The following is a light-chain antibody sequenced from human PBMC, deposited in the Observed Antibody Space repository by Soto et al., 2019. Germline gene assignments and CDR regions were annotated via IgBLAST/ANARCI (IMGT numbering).Light chain of an antibody. CDR1: QGISSY. J-gene: IGKJ5*01. CDR2: GAS. CDR3: QQLMSYPIT. Sequence: DIQLTQSPSFLSASVGDRVTITCRASQGISSYLAWYQQKPRKAPEVLIFGASTLQSGVPSRFSGSGSGTEFTLTISSLQPEDFATYYCQQLMSYPITSGQGTRLEIK. V-gene: IGKV1-9*01.